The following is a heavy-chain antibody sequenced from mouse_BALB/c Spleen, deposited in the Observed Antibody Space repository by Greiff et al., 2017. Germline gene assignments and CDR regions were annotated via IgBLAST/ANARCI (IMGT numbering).Heavy chain of an antibody. CDR2: ISSGSSTI. CDR1: GFTFSSFG. D-gene: IGHD1-1*01. V-gene: IGHV5-17*02. Sequence: EVQVVESGGGLVQPGGSRKLSCAASGFTFSSFGMHWVRQAPEKGLEWVAYISSGSSTIYYADTVKGRFTISRDNPKNTLFLQMTSLRSEDTAMYYCARSFITTGRHFDYWGQGTTLTVSS. CDR3: ARSFITTGRHFDY. J-gene: IGHJ2*01.